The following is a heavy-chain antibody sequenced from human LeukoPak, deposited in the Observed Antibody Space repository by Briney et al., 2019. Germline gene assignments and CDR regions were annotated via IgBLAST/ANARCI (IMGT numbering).Heavy chain of an antibody. CDR3: ARERIGYSSGWPKYDY. Sequence: ASVKVSCKASGGTFTSYYMHWVRQAPGQGLEWMGIINPSGGSTSYAQKFQGRVTMTRDMSTSTVYMELSSLRSEDTAVYYCARERIGYSSGWPKYDYWGQGTLVTVSS. CDR2: INPSGGST. CDR1: GGTFTSYY. J-gene: IGHJ4*02. V-gene: IGHV1-46*01. D-gene: IGHD6-19*01.